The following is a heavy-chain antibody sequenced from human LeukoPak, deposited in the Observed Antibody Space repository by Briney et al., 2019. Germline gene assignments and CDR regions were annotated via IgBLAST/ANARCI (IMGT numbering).Heavy chain of an antibody. CDR1: AFTFSSYG. CDR2: IQYDRTNE. V-gene: IGHV3-30*02. Sequence: PGGSLRLSCAASAFTFSSYGMHWVRQAPGKGLEWVAYIQYDRTNEQYAHSVKGRFRISRDNSNNILYLQMNSLRTEDTAVYYCAKDRLGAVLYFDCWGQGTLVTVSS. D-gene: IGHD1-26*01. CDR3: AKDRLGAVLYFDC. J-gene: IGHJ4*02.